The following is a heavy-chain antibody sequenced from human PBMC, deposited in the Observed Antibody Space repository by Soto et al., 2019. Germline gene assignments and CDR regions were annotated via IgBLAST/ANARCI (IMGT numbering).Heavy chain of an antibody. D-gene: IGHD4-17*01. CDR2: ISAYNGNT. Sequence: ASVKVSCKASGYTFTSYGISWVRQAPGQGLEWMGWISAYNGNTNYAQKLQGRVTMTTDTSTSTAYMELRSLRSDDTAMYYCARDRYPIYGDYVGGYYYYGMDVWGQGTTVTVSS. CDR3: ARDRYPIYGDYVGGYYYYGMDV. J-gene: IGHJ6*02. V-gene: IGHV1-18*04. CDR1: GYTFTSYG.